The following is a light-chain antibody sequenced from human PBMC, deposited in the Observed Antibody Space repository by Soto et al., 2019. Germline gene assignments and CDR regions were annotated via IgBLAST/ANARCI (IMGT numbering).Light chain of an antibody. CDR2: GAS. CDR1: QSVSSN. V-gene: IGKV3-15*01. Sequence: ETVMTQSPATLSVSPGEGATLSCRASQSVSSNLVWYQHRPGQAPRLLIYGASTRATDIPARFSGSGSGTEFTPTISSLQSEDYAVYYCQQYNNLPRTFGGGTKVEIK. J-gene: IGKJ4*01. CDR3: QQYNNLPRT.